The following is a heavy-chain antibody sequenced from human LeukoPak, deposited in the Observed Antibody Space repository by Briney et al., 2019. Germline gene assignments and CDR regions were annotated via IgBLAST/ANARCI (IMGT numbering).Heavy chain of an antibody. V-gene: IGHV3-30*04. CDR3: ARDRGYSGYAFLDY. CDR2: ISYDGSNK. Sequence: PGGPLRLSCAASGFTFSSYAMHWVRQAPGQGLECVAVISYDGSNKYYADSVKGRFPISRDNSKNTLYLQMNSLRPEDTAVYYCARDRGYSGYAFLDYWGQGTLVTVSS. D-gene: IGHD5-12*01. J-gene: IGHJ4*02. CDR1: GFTFSSYA.